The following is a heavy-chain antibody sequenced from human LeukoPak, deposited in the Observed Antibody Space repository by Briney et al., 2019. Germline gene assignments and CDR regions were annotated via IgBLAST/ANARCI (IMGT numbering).Heavy chain of an antibody. V-gene: IGHV4-59*08. CDR3: ARHAARGGPADV. Sequence: SQTLSLTCTVSGGSISSYYWSWIRQPPGKGLEWIGYIYYSGSTNYNPSLKSRVTISVDTSKNQFSLKLSSVTAADTAVYYCARHAARGGPADVWGQGTTVTVSS. CDR1: GGSISSYY. CDR2: IYYSGST. J-gene: IGHJ6*02. D-gene: IGHD3-16*01.